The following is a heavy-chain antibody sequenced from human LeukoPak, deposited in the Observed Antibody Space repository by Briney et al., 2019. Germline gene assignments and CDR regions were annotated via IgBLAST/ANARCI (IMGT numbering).Heavy chain of an antibody. CDR1: GFTFSSYA. Sequence: TGGSLRLSCAASGFTFSSYAMSWVRQAPGKGLEWVSAISGSGGSTYYADSVKGRFTISRDNSKNTLYLQMNSLRAEDTAVYYCARGVAYGDPFDYWGQGTLVTVSS. V-gene: IGHV3-23*01. CDR2: ISGSGGST. CDR3: ARGVAYGDPFDY. D-gene: IGHD4-17*01. J-gene: IGHJ4*02.